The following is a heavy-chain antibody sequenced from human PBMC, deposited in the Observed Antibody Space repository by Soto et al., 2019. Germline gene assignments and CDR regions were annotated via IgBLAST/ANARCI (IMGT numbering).Heavy chain of an antibody. CDR2: IRSSGENT. J-gene: IGHJ4*02. D-gene: IGHD6-6*01. CDR3: ARLPGSTAPRPDY. Sequence: PGGSLRLSCVASGFNVSNNAMSWVRQAPGKGLQWVSTIRSSGENTYYAASVKGRSTISSDRTKNTLYLQMGSLRADDTAVYYCARLPGSTAPRPDYWGEGTMVTVS. CDR1: GFNVSNNA. V-gene: IGHV3-23*01.